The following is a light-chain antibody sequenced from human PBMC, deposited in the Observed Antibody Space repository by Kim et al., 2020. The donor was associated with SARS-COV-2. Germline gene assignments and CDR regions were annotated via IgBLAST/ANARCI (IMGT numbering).Light chain of an antibody. Sequence: RATIHCKTSQSVLYSSNNKNSLAWYQQKPGQPPKLLIYWASTRESGVPDRFSGSGSGTDFTLTISSLQAEDVAVYYCHQYSSNSQTFGRGTKLEI. CDR3: HQYSSNSQT. V-gene: IGKV4-1*01. CDR2: WAS. CDR1: QSVLYSSNNKNS. J-gene: IGKJ2*01.